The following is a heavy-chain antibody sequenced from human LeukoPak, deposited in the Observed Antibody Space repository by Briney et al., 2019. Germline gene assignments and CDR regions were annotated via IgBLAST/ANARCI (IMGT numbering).Heavy chain of an antibody. CDR3: ARGSGDY. CDR2: INPSGGGT. Sequence: ASVKVSCKASGGTFSSYAISWVRQAPGQGLEWMGFINPSGGGTFYAQKFQGRVTMTRDTSTSTVYMELSSLRSEDTAVFYCARGSGDYWGQGTLVTVSS. V-gene: IGHV1-46*01. D-gene: IGHD7-27*01. CDR1: GGTFSSYA. J-gene: IGHJ4*02.